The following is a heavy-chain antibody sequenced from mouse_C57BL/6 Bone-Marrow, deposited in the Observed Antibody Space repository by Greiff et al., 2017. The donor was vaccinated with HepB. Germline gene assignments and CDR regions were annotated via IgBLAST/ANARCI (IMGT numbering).Heavy chain of an antibody. CDR2: INYDGSST. CDR1: GFTFSDYY. Sequence: DVKLVESEGGLVQPGSSMKLSCTASGFTFSDYYMAWVRQVPEKGLEWVANINYDGSSTYYLDSLKSRFIISRDNAKNILYLQMSSLKSEDTATYYCARVYDGYSFAYWGQGTLVTVSA. CDR3: ARVYDGYSFAY. V-gene: IGHV5-16*01. J-gene: IGHJ3*01. D-gene: IGHD2-3*01.